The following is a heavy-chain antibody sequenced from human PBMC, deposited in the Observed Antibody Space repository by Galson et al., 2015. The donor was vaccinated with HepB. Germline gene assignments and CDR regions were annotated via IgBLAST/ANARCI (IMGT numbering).Heavy chain of an antibody. V-gene: IGHV1-2*02. Sequence: SVKVSCKASGDTFTCYDMRWVRQAPGQGLEWMGGINPNSGVANYAQKFRGRVTMTRDASMSTAYMELSRLRSDDTAVYYCATEKAGYYDFWSGYPFQHWGQGTLVTVSS. CDR3: ATEKAGYYDFWSGYPFQH. D-gene: IGHD3-3*01. CDR1: GDTFTCYD. J-gene: IGHJ1*01. CDR2: INPNSGVA.